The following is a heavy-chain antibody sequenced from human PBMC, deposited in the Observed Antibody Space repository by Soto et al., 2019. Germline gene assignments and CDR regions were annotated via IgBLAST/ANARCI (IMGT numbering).Heavy chain of an antibody. Sequence: SETLSLTCAVYGGSFSGYYWNWIRQPPGKGLEWIGEINHSGSTNYNPSLKSRVTISVDTSKDQFSLKLSSVTAADTAVYYCASTLPNQPFWGQGTLVSVSS. D-gene: IGHD2-2*01. CDR2: INHSGST. V-gene: IGHV4-34*01. J-gene: IGHJ4*02. CDR1: GGSFSGYY. CDR3: ASTLPNQPF.